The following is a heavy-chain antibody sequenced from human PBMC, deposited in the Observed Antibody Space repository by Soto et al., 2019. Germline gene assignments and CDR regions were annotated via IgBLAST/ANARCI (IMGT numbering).Heavy chain of an antibody. Sequence: GAPMKVSRKVSGYTLTGFSMHWVRQAPGKGLEWMGGFDPEDGETIYAQKFQGRVTMTEDTSTDTAYMELSSLRSEDTAVYYCATTSVATVTTWYYYGMDVWGQGTTVTVSS. V-gene: IGHV1-24*01. CDR1: GYTLTGFS. J-gene: IGHJ6*02. CDR3: ATTSVATVTTWYYYGMDV. CDR2: FDPEDGET. D-gene: IGHD4-17*01.